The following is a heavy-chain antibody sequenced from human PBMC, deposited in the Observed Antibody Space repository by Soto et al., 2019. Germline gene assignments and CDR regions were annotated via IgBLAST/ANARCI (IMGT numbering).Heavy chain of an antibody. D-gene: IGHD1-1*01. CDR2: ISSGAFTV. J-gene: IGHJ4*02. V-gene: IGHV3-11*01. CDR1: VFSFSDSY. Sequence: GGSLRLSCVVSVFSFSDSYMTWVRQIPGKGLEWIPSISSGAFTVSYAAAVKGRFTISSDDGHNSLFLQMDSLRAEDKALYYCARDTTRLEHWGQGTLVTV. CDR3: ARDTTRLEH.